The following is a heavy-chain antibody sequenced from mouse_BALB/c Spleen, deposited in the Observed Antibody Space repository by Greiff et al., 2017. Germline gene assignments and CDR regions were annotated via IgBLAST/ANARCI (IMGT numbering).Heavy chain of an antibody. V-gene: IGHV5-4*02. CDR1: GFTFSDYY. CDR3: ARGTLFAY. CDR2: ISDGGSYT. J-gene: IGHJ3*01. Sequence: EVKLVESGGGLVKPGGSLKLSCAASGFTFSDYYMYWVRQTPEKRLEWVATISDGGSYTYYPDSVKGRFTISRDNAKNNLYLQMSSLKSEDTAMYYCARGTLFAYWGQGTLVTVSA.